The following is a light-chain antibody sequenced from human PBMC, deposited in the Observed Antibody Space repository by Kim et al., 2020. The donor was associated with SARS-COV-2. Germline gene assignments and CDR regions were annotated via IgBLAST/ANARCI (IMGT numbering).Light chain of an antibody. J-gene: IGKJ3*01. Sequence: PGETATLSCRASQTVANTYLAWYQQKPGQAPRLLIHDTSTRATGVPDRFSASGSGTDFSLVISRLEPEDFAVYYCQYNGGSFGPGTTVDIK. CDR2: DTS. V-gene: IGKV3-20*01. CDR3: QYNGGS. CDR1: QTVANTY.